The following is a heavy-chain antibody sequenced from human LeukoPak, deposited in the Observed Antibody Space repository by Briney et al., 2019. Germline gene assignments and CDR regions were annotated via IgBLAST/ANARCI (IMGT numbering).Heavy chain of an antibody. J-gene: IGHJ6*03. CDR3: AKGHTAVVGITRDYDYYMDV. CDR1: GFTFSKYA. Sequence: GGSLRLSCAASGFTFSKYAMSWVRQAPGKGLQWVSSITRSGGDTYYADSLEDRFTISRNNSKNTLYLQLDYLRADDTAVYYCAKGHTAVVGITRDYDYYMDVWGKGTTVTVSS. CDR2: ITRSGGDT. V-gene: IGHV3-23*01. D-gene: IGHD1-14*01.